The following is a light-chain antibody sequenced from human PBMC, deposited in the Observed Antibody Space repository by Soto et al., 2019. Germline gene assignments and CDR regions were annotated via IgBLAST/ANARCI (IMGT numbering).Light chain of an antibody. Sequence: QSVLTQSPSASASLGASVKLTCTLSGGHSSYAIAWHQQQPEKGPRYLMKLNSDGSHSKGDGIPDRFSGSSSGAERYLTISSLQSEDEADYYCQTWGTGIPWVFGGGTKLTVL. CDR1: GGHSSYA. CDR2: LNSDGSH. CDR3: QTWGTGIPWV. J-gene: IGLJ3*02. V-gene: IGLV4-69*01.